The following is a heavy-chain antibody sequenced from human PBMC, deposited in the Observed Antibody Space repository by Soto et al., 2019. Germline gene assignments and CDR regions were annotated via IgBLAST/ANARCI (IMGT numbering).Heavy chain of an antibody. D-gene: IGHD3-22*01. CDR1: EGTSVDYA. CDR2: FSSGGINT. CDR3: AKDKDDYYYTSGPDAFDI. J-gene: IGHJ3*02. Sequence: CGAAEGTSVDYAGSRIRKTTRKGLEWVSTFSSGGINTYYTDSVKGRFTISRDNSKNTLHLQMNSLRAEDTAVYYCAKDKDDYYYTSGPDAFDIWGQGTMVTVSS. V-gene: IGHV3-23*01.